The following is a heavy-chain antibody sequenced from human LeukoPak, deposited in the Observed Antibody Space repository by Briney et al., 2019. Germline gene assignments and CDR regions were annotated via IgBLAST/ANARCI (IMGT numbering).Heavy chain of an antibody. Sequence: ASVKVSCKASGYTFTSYYMHWVRQAPGQGLEWMGIINPSGGSTSYAQKFQGRVTMTRDTSTSTVYMELSSLRSEDTAVYYCAGDPSRGIAAAGIDYWGQGTLVTVSS. J-gene: IGHJ4*02. CDR2: INPSGGST. D-gene: IGHD6-13*01. CDR3: AGDPSRGIAAAGIDY. CDR1: GYTFTSYY. V-gene: IGHV1-46*03.